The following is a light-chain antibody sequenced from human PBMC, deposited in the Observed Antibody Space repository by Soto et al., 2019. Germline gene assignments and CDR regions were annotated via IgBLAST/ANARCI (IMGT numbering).Light chain of an antibody. Sequence: EIVLTQSPATLSLSPGERATLSCRASQSVSSSYLAWYQQKPGQAPSLLIYGASSRATGIPGRFSGSGSGTDFTLTISSLQPEDFAVYYCQQYSSSPPFTFGHGTKVDIK. V-gene: IGKV3-20*01. CDR3: QQYSSSPPFT. CDR2: GAS. J-gene: IGKJ3*01. CDR1: QSVSSSY.